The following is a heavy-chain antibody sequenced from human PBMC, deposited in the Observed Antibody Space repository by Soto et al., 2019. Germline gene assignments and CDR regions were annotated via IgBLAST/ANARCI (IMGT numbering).Heavy chain of an antibody. CDR2: IIPIFGTA. D-gene: IGHD3-22*01. CDR1: GGTFSSYA. Sequence: QVQLVQSGAEVKKPGSSVKVSCKASGGTFSSYAISWVRQAPGQGLEWIGGIIPIFGTANYAQKFQGRVTITADESTSTAYMELSSLRSEDTAVYYCGGDSSGWHAFDIWGQGTMVTVSS. J-gene: IGHJ3*02. CDR3: GGDSSGWHAFDI. V-gene: IGHV1-69*12.